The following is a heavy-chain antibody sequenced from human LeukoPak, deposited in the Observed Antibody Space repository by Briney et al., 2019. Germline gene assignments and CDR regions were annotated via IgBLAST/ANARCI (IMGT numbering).Heavy chain of an antibody. J-gene: IGHJ4*02. CDR1: GFTFSNYG. CDR3: ASDHPGYDILTGYFAGHFDY. Sequence: GSLRLSCAASGFTFSNYGMNWVRQPPGKGLEWIGEINHSGSTNYNPSLKSRVTISVDTSKNQFSLKLSSVTAADTAVYYCASDHPGYDILTGYFAGHFDYWGQGTLVTVSS. D-gene: IGHD3-9*01. CDR2: INHSGST. V-gene: IGHV4-34*01.